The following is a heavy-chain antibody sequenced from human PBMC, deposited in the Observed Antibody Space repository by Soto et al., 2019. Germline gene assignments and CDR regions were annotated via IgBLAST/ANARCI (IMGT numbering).Heavy chain of an antibody. V-gene: IGHV1-8*01. Sequence: ASVNVSCKASGYTYTSYDINWGRQAAGQGLEWMGWINPNTGYTDYAQKFQDRVTMTGNTSITTAYMELSGLRSEDTAVYYCVRGRVMITFGVVIVIDYWGQGSPVTVSS. CDR3: VRGRVMITFGVVIVIDY. J-gene: IGHJ4*02. D-gene: IGHD3-16*02. CDR1: GYTYTSYD. CDR2: INPNTGYT.